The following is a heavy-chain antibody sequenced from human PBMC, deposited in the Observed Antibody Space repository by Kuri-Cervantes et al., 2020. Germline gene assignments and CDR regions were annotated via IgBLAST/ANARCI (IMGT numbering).Heavy chain of an antibody. J-gene: IGHJ4*02. Sequence: SVKVSCKASGFTFTSSAVQWVRQARGQRLEWIGWIVVGSGNTNHAQKFQERVTITRDMSTSTAYMELSSLRSEDTAVYYCAADPIGDYYDSSGYGPIGYWGQGTLVTVSS. CDR2: IVVGSGNT. V-gene: IGHV1-58*01. D-gene: IGHD3-22*01. CDR1: GFTFTSSA. CDR3: AADPIGDYYDSSGYGPIGY.